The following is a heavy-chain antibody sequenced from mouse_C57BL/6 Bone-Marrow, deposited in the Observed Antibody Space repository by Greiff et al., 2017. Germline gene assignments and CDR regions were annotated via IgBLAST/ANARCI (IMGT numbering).Heavy chain of an antibody. V-gene: IGHV1-69*01. J-gene: IGHJ3*01. D-gene: IGHD2-3*01. Sequence: VQLQQPGAELVMPGASVKLSCKASGYTFTSYWMHWVKQRPGQGLEWIGEIDPSDSYTNYTQKFKGKSTMTVDKSSSTAYMQLSSLTSEDSAVYYCSRSGDGPFAYWGQGTLVTVSA. CDR2: IDPSDSYT. CDR3: SRSGDGPFAY. CDR1: GYTFTSYW.